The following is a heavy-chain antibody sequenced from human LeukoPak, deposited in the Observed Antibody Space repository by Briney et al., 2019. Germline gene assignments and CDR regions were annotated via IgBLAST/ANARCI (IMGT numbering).Heavy chain of an antibody. CDR1: GFTLSSYW. Sequence: PGGSLRLSCAASGFTLSSYWMHWVRQVPGKGLVWVSRIKTDGSRTNYVDSVKGRFTISRDNAKNTLYLQMNSLRAEDTAVYFCAREGGVTDDAFDIWGQGTMVTVSS. CDR2: IKTDGSRT. D-gene: IGHD3-16*01. J-gene: IGHJ3*02. V-gene: IGHV3-74*01. CDR3: AREGGVTDDAFDI.